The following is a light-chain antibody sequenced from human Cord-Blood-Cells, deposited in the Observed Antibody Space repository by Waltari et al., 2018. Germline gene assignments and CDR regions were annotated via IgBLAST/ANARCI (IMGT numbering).Light chain of an antibody. Sequence: DIQMTPSPSSLSASVGYRVTITCRASQSISSYLNWYQQKPGKAPKLLIYAASSLQSGVPSRFSGSGSGTDFTLTISSLQPEDFATYYGQQSYSTPLTFGGGTKVEIK. V-gene: IGKV1-39*01. J-gene: IGKJ4*01. CDR2: AAS. CDR3: QQSYSTPLT. CDR1: QSISSY.